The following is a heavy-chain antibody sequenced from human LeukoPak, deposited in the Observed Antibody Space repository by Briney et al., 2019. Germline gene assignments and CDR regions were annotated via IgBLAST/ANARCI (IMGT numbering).Heavy chain of an antibody. V-gene: IGHV1-69*13. CDR3: ARYCSSTSCNYYYYGMDV. Sequence: SVKVSCKASGGTFSSYAIDWVRQAPGQGLEWMGGIIPIFGTTNYAQKFQGRVTITADESTSTAYMELSSLRSEDTAVYYCARYCSSTSCNYYYYGMDVWGQGTTVTVSS. D-gene: IGHD2-2*01. CDR1: GGTFSSYA. J-gene: IGHJ6*02. CDR2: IIPIFGTT.